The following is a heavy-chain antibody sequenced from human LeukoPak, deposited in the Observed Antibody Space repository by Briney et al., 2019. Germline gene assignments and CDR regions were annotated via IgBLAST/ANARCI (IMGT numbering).Heavy chain of an antibody. Sequence: PGGSLRLSCAASGFTFDDYAMHWVRQAPGKGLEGVSGIRWNSGSMGYADSAKGRFTISRDNAKNSLYLQMNSLRAEDTALYYCAKDPMVRGVIESSNWFDPWGQGTLVTVSS. CDR2: IRWNSGSM. CDR3: AKDPMVRGVIESSNWFDP. CDR1: GFTFDDYA. J-gene: IGHJ5*02. V-gene: IGHV3-9*01. D-gene: IGHD3-10*01.